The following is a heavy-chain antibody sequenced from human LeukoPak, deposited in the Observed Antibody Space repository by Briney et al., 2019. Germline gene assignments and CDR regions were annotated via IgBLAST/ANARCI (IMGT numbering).Heavy chain of an antibody. J-gene: IGHJ4*02. CDR2: INHSGST. CDR1: GGSFSGYY. V-gene: IGHV4-34*01. Sequence: SETLSLTCAVYGGSFSGYYWSWIRQPPGKGLEWIGEINHSGSTNYNPSLKSRVTISVDTSKNQFSLKLSSVTAADTAVYYCASVYDSSGYYPLWGQGTLVTVSS. CDR3: ASVYDSSGYYPL. D-gene: IGHD3-22*01.